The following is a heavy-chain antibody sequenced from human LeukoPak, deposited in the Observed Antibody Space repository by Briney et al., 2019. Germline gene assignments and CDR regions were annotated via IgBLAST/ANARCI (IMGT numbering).Heavy chain of an antibody. CDR3: ARGEWLRSHYFDF. D-gene: IGHD5-12*01. CDR2: IKQDGSEK. V-gene: IGHV3-7*01. J-gene: IGHJ4*02. CDR1: GFTFSSHW. Sequence: GGSLRLSCAASGFTFSSHWMSWVRQASGKGLEWVANIKQDGSEKYYVDSVKGRFTISRDNAKNSLYLQMNSLRAEDTAVYYCARGEWLRSHYFDFWGQGTLVTVSS.